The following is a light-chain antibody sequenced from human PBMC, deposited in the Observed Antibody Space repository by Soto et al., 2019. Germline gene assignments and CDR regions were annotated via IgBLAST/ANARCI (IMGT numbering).Light chain of an antibody. CDR3: QQYKSYWT. J-gene: IGKJ1*01. CDR2: DAS. V-gene: IGKV1-5*01. CDR1: QSISSW. Sequence: DIQMTQSPSTLSASVGDRVTITCRASQSISSWLAWYQQKPGKAPNLLIYDASSLESGVPSRFSGCGSGTEFTLTISSLQAYDFATYYCQQYKSYWTFGQGTKVEIK.